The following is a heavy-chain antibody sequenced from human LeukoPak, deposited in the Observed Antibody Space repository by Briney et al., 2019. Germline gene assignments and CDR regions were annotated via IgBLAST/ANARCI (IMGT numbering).Heavy chain of an antibody. D-gene: IGHD6-13*01. Sequence: ASVKVSCKASGYTFTINGISWVRQAPGQGLEWLGWVSANSGNTIYAERFQGGVSMARNTSTGTAYMDLTSLRYDDTAVYYCARDRWYAFDLWGQGTLLTVSS. V-gene: IGHV1-18*01. CDR2: VSANSGNT. J-gene: IGHJ4*02. CDR3: ARDRWYAFDL. CDR1: GYTFTING.